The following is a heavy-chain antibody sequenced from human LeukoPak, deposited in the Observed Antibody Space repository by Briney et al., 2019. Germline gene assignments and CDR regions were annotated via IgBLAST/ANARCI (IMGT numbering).Heavy chain of an antibody. CDR3: ARVPVGIAAAGTGHYYYGMDV. D-gene: IGHD6-13*01. CDR1: GFTFSSYA. CDR2: ISYDGSNK. V-gene: IGHV3-30-3*01. J-gene: IGHJ6*02. Sequence: GGSLRLSCAAFGFTFSSYAMHWVRQAPGKGLEWVAVISYDGSNKYYADSVKGRFTISRDNSKNTLYLQMNSLRAEDTAVYYCARVPVGIAAAGTGHYYYGMDVWGQGTTVTVSS.